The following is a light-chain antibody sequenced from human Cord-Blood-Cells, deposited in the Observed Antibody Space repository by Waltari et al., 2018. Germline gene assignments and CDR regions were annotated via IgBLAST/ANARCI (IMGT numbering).Light chain of an antibody. CDR2: AAS. Sequence: DIQMTKSPSSLSASVGDRVTITCRASQSISSYLNWYQQKPGKAPKLLIYAASSLQSGVPSRFSGSGSGTDFTLTISSLQPEDFATYYCQQSYSTPFTFGPGTKVEI. J-gene: IGKJ3*01. V-gene: IGKV1-39*01. CDR1: QSISSY. CDR3: QQSYSTPFT.